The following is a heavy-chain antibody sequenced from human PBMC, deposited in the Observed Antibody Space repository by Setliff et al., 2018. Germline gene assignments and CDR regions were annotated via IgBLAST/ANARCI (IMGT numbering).Heavy chain of an antibody. D-gene: IGHD1-26*01. V-gene: IGHV4-34*01. CDR1: GGSFSTYF. Sequence: SETLSLTCAVYGGSFSTYFWSWIRQPPGKGLEWIGEISHSGSANYNPSLKSRVTMSVDTSKNQFSLNLNSVTAADTAVYYCARQPTGTYQWTFDSWGQGTLVTVSS. CDR3: ARQPTGTYQWTFDS. J-gene: IGHJ4*02. CDR2: ISHSGSA.